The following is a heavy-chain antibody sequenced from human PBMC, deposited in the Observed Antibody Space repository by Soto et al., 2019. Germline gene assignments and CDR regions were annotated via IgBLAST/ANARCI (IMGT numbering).Heavy chain of an antibody. J-gene: IGHJ4*02. Sequence: EVQLVESGGGLVKPGGYLRLSCAASGFTFSSYSMNWVRQAPGKGLEWASPISSSSSYIYYADSVKGRFTISRDNAKNSVYLQMNSLRAEDTAVYYCARDPASYYYGSGSYGVHFDYWGEGTLVTVSS. V-gene: IGHV3-21*01. D-gene: IGHD3-10*01. CDR3: ARDPASYYYGSGSYGVHFDY. CDR1: GFTFSSYS. CDR2: ISSSSSYI.